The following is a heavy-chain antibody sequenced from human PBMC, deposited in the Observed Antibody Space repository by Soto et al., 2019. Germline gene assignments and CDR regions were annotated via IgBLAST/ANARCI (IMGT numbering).Heavy chain of an antibody. Sequence: VQLVQSGAEVKKPVSSVKVSCKASGGTFSNYPFIWVRQAPGQGLDWMGGIIPIFGTTDYGQRFQGRVTITADESTNTAYMELSRLRSDDTAVYYCARGLYCGGGCYSHFDYWGQGTLVTVSS. CDR2: IIPIFGTT. V-gene: IGHV1-69*01. J-gene: IGHJ4*02. D-gene: IGHD2-21*02. CDR3: ARGLYCGGGCYSHFDY. CDR1: GGTFSNYP.